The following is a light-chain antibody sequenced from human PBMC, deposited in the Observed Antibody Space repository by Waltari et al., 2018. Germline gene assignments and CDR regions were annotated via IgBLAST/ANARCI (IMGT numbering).Light chain of an antibody. CDR3: LQYNNWPPLT. CDR1: HSISTN. CDR2: DAS. V-gene: IGKV3D-15*01. J-gene: IGKJ4*01. Sequence: IVMTQSPATLSVSPRERPTLSCRASHSISTNLAWYQQKPGQAPRLLIYDASRRATGIPARFTGSGSGTEFTLTISSLQSEDFAVYYCLQYNNWPPLTFGGGTKVETK.